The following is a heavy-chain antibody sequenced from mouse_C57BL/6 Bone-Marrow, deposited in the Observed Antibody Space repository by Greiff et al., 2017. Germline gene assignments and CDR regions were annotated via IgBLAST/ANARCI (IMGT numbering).Heavy chain of an antibody. J-gene: IGHJ3*01. Sequence: QVQLKESGAELARPGASVKLSCKASGYTFTSYGISWVKQRTGQGLEWIGEIYPRSGNTYHNEKFKGKATLTADKSSSTAYMELRSLTSEDSAVYFCARGDYRKRGFAYWGQGTLVTVSA. CDR2: IYPRSGNT. V-gene: IGHV1-81*01. D-gene: IGHD2-14*01. CDR3: ARGDYRKRGFAY. CDR1: GYTFTSYG.